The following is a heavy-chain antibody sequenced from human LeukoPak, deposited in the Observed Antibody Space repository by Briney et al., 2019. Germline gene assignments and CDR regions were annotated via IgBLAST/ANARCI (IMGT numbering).Heavy chain of an antibody. D-gene: IGHD3-10*01. V-gene: IGHV3-23*01. CDR3: AKVGPSLVRGLIRGGARYYYNYMDV. CDR2: ISGSGGST. J-gene: IGHJ6*03. CDR1: GFTFSSYA. Sequence: GRSLRLSCAASGFTFSSYAMSWVRQAPGQGLEWVSAISGSGGSTYYADSVKGRFTISRDNSKNTLYLQMNSLKAEDTAVYYCAKVGPSLVRGLIRGGARYYYNYMDVWGKGTTVTISS.